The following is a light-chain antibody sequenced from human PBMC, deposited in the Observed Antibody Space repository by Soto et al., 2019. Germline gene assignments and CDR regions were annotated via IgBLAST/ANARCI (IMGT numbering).Light chain of an antibody. V-gene: IGLV1-44*01. J-gene: IGLJ1*01. CDR1: SSNIGSNT. CDR3: AAWDDSLNGSYV. Sequence: QSVLTQPPSASGTPGQRVTISCSGSSSNIGSNTVNWYQQLPGTAPKLLIYSNNHRPSGVPDRFSVSKSGTSASLAISGLKSEDEADYYCAAWDDSLNGSYVFGTGTKVTVL. CDR2: SNN.